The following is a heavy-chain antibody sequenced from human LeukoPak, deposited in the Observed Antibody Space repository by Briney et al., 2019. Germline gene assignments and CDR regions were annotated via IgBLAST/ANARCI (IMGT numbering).Heavy chain of an antibody. V-gene: IGHV4-59*01. Sequence: PSETLSLTCTVSGGSISSYYWSWIRQPPGKGLEWLGYIYYSGSTNYNPSLKSRVTISVDTSKNQFSLKLSSVTAADTAVYYCARAATISPRYCSGGSCYSGPDAFDIWGQGTMVTVSS. D-gene: IGHD2-15*01. CDR2: IYYSGST. J-gene: IGHJ3*02. CDR3: ARAATISPRYCSGGSCYSGPDAFDI. CDR1: GGSISSYY.